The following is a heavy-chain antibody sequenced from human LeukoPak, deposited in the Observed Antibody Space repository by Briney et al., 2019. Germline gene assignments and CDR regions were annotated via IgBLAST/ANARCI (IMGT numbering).Heavy chain of an antibody. V-gene: IGHV1-8*03. Sequence: GASGKVSCKASGYTFTSYDINWVRQATGQGLEWMGWMNPNSGNTGYAQKFQGRVTITRNTSISTAYMELSSLRSEDTAVYYCARGRYSSGWYEGFDPWGQGTLVAVSS. J-gene: IGHJ5*02. D-gene: IGHD6-19*01. CDR3: ARGRYSSGWYEGFDP. CDR1: GYTFTSYD. CDR2: MNPNSGNT.